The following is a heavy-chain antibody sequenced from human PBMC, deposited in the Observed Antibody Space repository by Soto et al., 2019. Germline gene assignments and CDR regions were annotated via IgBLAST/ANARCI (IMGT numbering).Heavy chain of an antibody. CDR1: GGSISSGPYS. CDR3: ARLAGYCSGTSCYGYYGMDV. CDR2: FHYSGRT. V-gene: IGHV4-39*01. J-gene: IGHJ6*02. Sequence: QLQLLESGDGLVKPSETLSLTCSVSGGSISSGPYSWGWIRQPPGKGLEWIGTFHYSGRTYYSPSLESRVTISVDTSKNQFSLKVSSVTAADTAVFYCARLAGYCSGTSCYGYYGMDVWGQGTTVTVSS. D-gene: IGHD2-2*01.